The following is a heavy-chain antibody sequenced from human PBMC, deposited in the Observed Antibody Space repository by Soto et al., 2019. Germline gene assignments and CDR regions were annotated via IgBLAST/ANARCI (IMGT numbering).Heavy chain of an antibody. V-gene: IGHV1-3*01. Sequence: QVQLVQSGAEVKKPGASVKVSCKASGYTFTSYAMHWVRQAPGQRLEWMGWINAGNGNTKYSQKFQGRVTITRDTYASTAYMELSSLRSEDTAVYYCARGDGRIIVDPWGQGTLVTVSS. CDR3: ARGDGRIIVDP. CDR1: GYTFTSYA. D-gene: IGHD2-15*01. J-gene: IGHJ5*02. CDR2: INAGNGNT.